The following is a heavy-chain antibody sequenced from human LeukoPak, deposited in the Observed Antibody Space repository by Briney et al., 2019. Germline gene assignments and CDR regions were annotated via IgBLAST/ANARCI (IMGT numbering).Heavy chain of an antibody. V-gene: IGHV3-21*01. CDR3: AGTLQIYDSSGYSSS. CDR1: GFTFSSYS. Sequence: PGGSLRLSCAASGFTFSSYSMNWVRQAPGKGLEWVSSISSSSSYIYYADSVKGRFTISRDNAKNSLYLQMNSLRAEDTAVYYCAGTLQIYDSSGYSSSGGQGTLVTVSS. J-gene: IGHJ4*02. D-gene: IGHD3-22*01. CDR2: ISSSSSYI.